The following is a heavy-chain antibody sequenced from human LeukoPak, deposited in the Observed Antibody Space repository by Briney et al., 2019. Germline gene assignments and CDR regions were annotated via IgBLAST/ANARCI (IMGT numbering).Heavy chain of an antibody. Sequence: SETLSLTCTVSGGSISSSSYYWGWIRQPPGKGLEWIGSIYYSGSTYYNPSLKSRVTISVDTSKNQFSLKLSSVTAADTAVYYCARSRITIFGHYYMDVWGKGTTVTVSS. J-gene: IGHJ6*03. V-gene: IGHV4-39*07. CDR3: ARSRITIFGHYYMDV. D-gene: IGHD3-3*01. CDR2: IYYSGST. CDR1: GGSISSSSYY.